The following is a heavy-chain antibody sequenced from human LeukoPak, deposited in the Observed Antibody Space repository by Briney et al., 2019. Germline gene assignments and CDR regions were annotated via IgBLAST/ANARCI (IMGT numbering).Heavy chain of an antibody. CDR3: ARDPPCYCSSTSSGCNYFDY. D-gene: IGHD2-2*01. CDR2: IYTSGST. V-gene: IGHV4-4*07. J-gene: IGHJ4*02. Sequence: SETLSLTCTVSGGSISSYYWSWIRQPAGKGLEWIGRIYTSGSTNYNPSLKSRVTMSVDTSKNQFSLKLSSVTAAVTAVYYRARDPPCYCSSTSSGCNYFDYWGQGTLVTVSS. CDR1: GGSISSYY.